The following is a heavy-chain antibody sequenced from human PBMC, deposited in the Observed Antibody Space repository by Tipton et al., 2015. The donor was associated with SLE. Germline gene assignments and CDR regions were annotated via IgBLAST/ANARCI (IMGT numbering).Heavy chain of an antibody. J-gene: IGHJ4*02. D-gene: IGHD3-10*01. Sequence: TLSLTCTVSGVSISGGGYYWSWVRQQPGRGLEWIGFLDYSGNTYYNPSLRNRVAISVDASKNQFSLRLTSVTAADTAVYHCARLRKPYTYGSGGYYIDYWGQGTLVTVSS. V-gene: IGHV4-31*03. CDR2: LDYSGNT. CDR1: GVSISGGGYY. CDR3: ARLRKPYTYGSGGYYIDY.